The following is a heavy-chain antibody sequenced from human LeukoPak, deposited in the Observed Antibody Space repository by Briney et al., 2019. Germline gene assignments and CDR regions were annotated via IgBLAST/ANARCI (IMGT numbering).Heavy chain of an antibody. J-gene: IGHJ4*02. D-gene: IGHD5-12*01. CDR1: GFTFSSYW. Sequence: PGGSLRLSCAASGFTFSSYWMSWVRQAPGKGLEWVANIKQDGSEKYYVDSVKGRFTISRDNAKNSLYLQMNSLRAEDTAVYYCAREEGRFEGYSGYDPERWVYYFDYWGQGTLVTVSS. CDR2: IKQDGSEK. CDR3: AREEGRFEGYSGYDPERWVYYFDY. V-gene: IGHV3-7*01.